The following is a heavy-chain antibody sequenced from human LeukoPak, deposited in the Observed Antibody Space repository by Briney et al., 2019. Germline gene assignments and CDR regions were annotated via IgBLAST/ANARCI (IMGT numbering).Heavy chain of an antibody. CDR2: IYYSGST. CDR3: ASRRPSGYYYN. V-gene: IGHV4-31*03. J-gene: IGHJ4*02. Sequence: SQTLSLTCTVSGGSISSGDYYWSWIRQHPGKGLEWIGYIYYSGSTYYNPSLKSRVTISVDTSKNQFSLKLSSVTAADTAVYYCASRRPSGYYYNWGQGTLVTVSS. D-gene: IGHD3-22*01. CDR1: GGSISSGDYY.